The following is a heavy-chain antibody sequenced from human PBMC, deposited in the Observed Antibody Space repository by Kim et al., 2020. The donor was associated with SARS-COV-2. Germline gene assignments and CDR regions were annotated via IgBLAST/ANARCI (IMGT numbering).Heavy chain of an antibody. J-gene: IGHJ6*02. D-gene: IGHD6-19*01. Sequence: GGSLRLSCAASGFTFSDYYMSWIRQAPGKGLEWVSYISSSSSYTNYADSVKGRFTISRDNAKNSLYLQMNSLRAEDTAVYYCARDLPAVAVYYYYGMDVSGQGTTVTVSS. CDR1: GFTFSDYY. CDR2: ISSSSSYT. CDR3: ARDLPAVAVYYYYGMDV. V-gene: IGHV3-11*06.